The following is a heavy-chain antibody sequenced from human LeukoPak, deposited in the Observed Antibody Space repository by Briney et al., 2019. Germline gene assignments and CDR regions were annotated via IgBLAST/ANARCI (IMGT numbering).Heavy chain of an antibody. V-gene: IGHV4-39*07. Sequence: SETLSLTCTVSGGSINNSSSYWGRIRQPPGKGLEWIGSVYHSGYTYYNPSLQSRVTISVDTSRSQFSLKLTSMTAADTAVYYFTRVTWELLSWHFDLWGRGTLVTVSS. CDR2: VYHSGYT. CDR1: GGSINNSSSY. D-gene: IGHD1-26*01. CDR3: TRVTWELLSWHFDL. J-gene: IGHJ2*01.